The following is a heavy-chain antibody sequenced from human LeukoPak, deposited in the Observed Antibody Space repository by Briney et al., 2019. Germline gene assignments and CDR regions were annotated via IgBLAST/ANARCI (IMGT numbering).Heavy chain of an antibody. J-gene: IGHJ4*02. CDR3: ARGRPRYYYDSSGDFDY. Sequence: GGSLRLSCAASGFTFSSYAMSWVRQAPGKGLEWVSTISGGGTSTYYADSVKGRFTISRDNSKNTLYLQMNSLRAEDPAVYYCARGRPRYYYDSSGDFDYWGQGTLVTVSS. D-gene: IGHD3-22*01. CDR2: ISGGGTST. V-gene: IGHV3-23*01. CDR1: GFTFSSYA.